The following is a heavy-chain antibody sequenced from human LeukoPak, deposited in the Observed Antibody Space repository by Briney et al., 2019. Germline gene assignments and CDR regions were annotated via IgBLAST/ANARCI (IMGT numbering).Heavy chain of an antibody. Sequence: QPGRSLRLSCTASGVTFGDYAMSWVRQAPGKGLEWVANIKQDGSEKYYVDSVKGRFTISRDNAKNSLYLQMNSLRAEDTAVYYCARPVVPAAPLRLANWFDPWGQGTLVTVSS. CDR2: IKQDGSEK. CDR1: GVTFGDYA. D-gene: IGHD2-2*01. J-gene: IGHJ5*02. CDR3: ARPVVPAAPLRLANWFDP. V-gene: IGHV3-7*01.